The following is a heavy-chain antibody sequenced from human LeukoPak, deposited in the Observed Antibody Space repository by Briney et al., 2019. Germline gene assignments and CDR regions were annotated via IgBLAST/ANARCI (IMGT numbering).Heavy chain of an antibody. J-gene: IGHJ6*02. CDR1: GYSFTSYW. Sequence: GESLKIYCKGSGYSFTSYWIGWVRQMPGKGLEWMGIIYPGDSDTRCSPSFQGQVTISADKSISTAYLQWSSLKASDTAMYYRARHKVVPAAIAYYYYGMDVWGQGTTVTVSS. D-gene: IGHD2-2*01. V-gene: IGHV5-51*01. CDR3: ARHKVVPAAIAYYYYGMDV. CDR2: IYPGDSDT.